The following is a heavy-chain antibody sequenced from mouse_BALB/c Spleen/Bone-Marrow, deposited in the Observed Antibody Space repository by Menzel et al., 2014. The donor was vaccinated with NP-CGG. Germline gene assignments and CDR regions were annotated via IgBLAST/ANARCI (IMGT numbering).Heavy chain of an antibody. J-gene: IGHJ1*01. Sequence: DVKLVESGGGLVKPGGSLKLSCAASGFTFXDYYMYWVRQTPEKGLEWVATISDGGSYTYYPDSVKGRFTISRDNAKNSLYLQMTSLKSEDTAMYYCARDSYYYGSSYWYFDVWGAGTTVTVSS. CDR2: ISDGGSYT. CDR3: ARDSYYYGSSYWYFDV. V-gene: IGHV5-4*02. D-gene: IGHD1-1*01. CDR1: GFTFXDYY.